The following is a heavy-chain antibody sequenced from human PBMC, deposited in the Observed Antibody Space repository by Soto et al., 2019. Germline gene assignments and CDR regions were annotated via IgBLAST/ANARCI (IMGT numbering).Heavy chain of an antibody. V-gene: IGHV3-23*01. CDR2: ISGGGDTT. CDR1: GFTFINYA. J-gene: IGHJ4*02. CDR3: AKPRLGYCTNGVCQPLFDY. D-gene: IGHD2-8*01. Sequence: GGSLRLSCAASGFTFINYAMTWVRQAPGKGLEWVSGISGGGDTTYYADSVKGRFTISRDNSKNTLYLQMNSLRVEDTAVYYCAKPRLGYCTNGVCQPLFDYWGQGTLVTVSS.